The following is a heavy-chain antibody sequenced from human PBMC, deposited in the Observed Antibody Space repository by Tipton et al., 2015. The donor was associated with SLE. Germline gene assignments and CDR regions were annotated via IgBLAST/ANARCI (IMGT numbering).Heavy chain of an antibody. Sequence: TLSLTCTVSGGSISSHYWSWIRQPPGKGLEWIGYIYYSGSTNYNPSLKSRVTISVDTSKNQFSLKLSSVTAADTAVYYCARSLYDFWSGSSYAFDIWGQGTMVTVSS. CDR3: ARSLYDFWSGSSYAFDI. D-gene: IGHD3-3*01. V-gene: IGHV4-59*11. CDR1: GGSISSHY. J-gene: IGHJ3*02. CDR2: IYYSGST.